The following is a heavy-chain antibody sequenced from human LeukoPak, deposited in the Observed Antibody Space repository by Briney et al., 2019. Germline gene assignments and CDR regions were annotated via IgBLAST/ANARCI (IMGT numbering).Heavy chain of an antibody. Sequence: GGSLRLSCAASGLTFSTYWMGWVRQAPGKGLEWLAKIKPDGSEKDHVDSVKGRFTISRDNSKNTLYLQMNSLRAEDTAVYYCAKDPAIVVVPARTGYFDYWGQGTLVTVSS. D-gene: IGHD2-2*01. CDR1: GLTFSTYW. J-gene: IGHJ4*02. CDR2: IKPDGSEK. CDR3: AKDPAIVVVPARTGYFDY. V-gene: IGHV3-7*01.